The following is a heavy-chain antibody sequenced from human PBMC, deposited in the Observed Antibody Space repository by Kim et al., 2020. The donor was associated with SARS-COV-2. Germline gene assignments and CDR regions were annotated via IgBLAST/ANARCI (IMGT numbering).Heavy chain of an antibody. J-gene: IGHJ5*02. D-gene: IGHD7-27*01. Sequence: GGSLRLSCAASGFIVTNHYLTWVRQAPGKGLEWLSMIHIDGTTHYADSVRGRFTISRDTSENTLYLQMNNLRAEDTAIYFCRRGHWGDTPSWGQGTRVTISS. CDR2: IHIDGTT. V-gene: IGHV3-53*01. CDR3: RRGHWGDTPS. CDR1: GFIVTNHY.